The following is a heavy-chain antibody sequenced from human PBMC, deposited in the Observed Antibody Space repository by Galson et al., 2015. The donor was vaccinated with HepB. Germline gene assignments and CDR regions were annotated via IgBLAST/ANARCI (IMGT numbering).Heavy chain of an antibody. CDR2: IYWDDTK. CDR3: AKLGNSFFEY. D-gene: IGHD4-23*01. V-gene: IGHV2-5*02. Sequence: PALVKPTQTLTLTCSLFGLSISASGEGVGWIRQPPGKALEWLSLIYWDDTKRYRSSLENRLTITKDTSKNQVVLTMTNMDPVDTGTYYCAKLGNSFFEYWGQGTPVTVSS. J-gene: IGHJ4*02. CDR1: GLSISASGEG.